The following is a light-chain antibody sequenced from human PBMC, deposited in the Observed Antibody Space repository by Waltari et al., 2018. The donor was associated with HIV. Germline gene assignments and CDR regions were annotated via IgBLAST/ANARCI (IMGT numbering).Light chain of an antibody. CDR1: TSTIGSNS. CDR2: RNN. Sequence: SVLTQPPSASGTPGQRVTISCSGSTSTIGSNSVFWYQHLPGTAPKPLIHRNNRRRSGVPDRFSGSTSGTSASLAISGLRSEDEAEYYCVVWDDTLRGVIFGGGTKVAVL. V-gene: IGLV1-47*01. J-gene: IGLJ2*01. CDR3: VVWDDTLRGVI.